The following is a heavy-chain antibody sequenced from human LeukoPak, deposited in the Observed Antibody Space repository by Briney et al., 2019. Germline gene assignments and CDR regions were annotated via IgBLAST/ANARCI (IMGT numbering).Heavy chain of an antibody. V-gene: IGHV3-30*18. CDR2: ISYDGSNK. D-gene: IGHD6-19*01. CDR3: AKLSTGYSSGWSKGEEGFDY. CDR1: GFTFSSYG. J-gene: IGHJ4*02. Sequence: PGGSLRLSCAASGFTFSSYGMHWVRQAPGKGLEWVAVISYDGSNKYYADSVKGRFTISRDNSKNTLYLQMNSLRAEDTAVYYCAKLSTGYSSGWSKGEEGFDYWGQGTLVTVSS.